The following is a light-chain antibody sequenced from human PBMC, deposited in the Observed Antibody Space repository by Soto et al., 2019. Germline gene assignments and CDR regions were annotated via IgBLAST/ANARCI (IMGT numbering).Light chain of an antibody. CDR3: LQYNNRWT. J-gene: IGKJ1*01. CDR1: QSVGSN. V-gene: IGKV3-15*01. CDR2: GAS. Sequence: EIVMTQSPATLYVSTGERATLYCRARQSVGSNLAWYQKKPGQAPRLLIYGASIRAAGIPARFSSSGSGTDFTLTISTLHSEDFAVYFCLQYNNRWTFSPWTKVEIK.